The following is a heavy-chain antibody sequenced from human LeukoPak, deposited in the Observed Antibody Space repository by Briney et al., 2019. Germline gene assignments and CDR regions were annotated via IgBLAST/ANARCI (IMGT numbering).Heavy chain of an antibody. J-gene: IGHJ5*02. D-gene: IGHD2/OR15-2a*01. CDR2: IKKDGSNK. Sequence: PGGSLRLSCAASGFTFSSYWMSWVRQAPGKGLEWVANIKKDGSNKYYADSVKGRFTISRDNSKNTLYLQMNSLRAEDTAVYYCAKNWEYIGWFDPWGQGTLVTVSS. CDR3: AKNWEYIGWFDP. V-gene: IGHV3-7*01. CDR1: GFTFSSYW.